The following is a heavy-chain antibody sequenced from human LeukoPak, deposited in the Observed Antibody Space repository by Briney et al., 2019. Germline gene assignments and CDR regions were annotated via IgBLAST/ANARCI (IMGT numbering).Heavy chain of an antibody. CDR2: ISAYNGNT. J-gene: IGHJ5*02. Sequence: ASVKVSCKASGYTFTSYGISWVRQAPGQGLEWMGWISAYNGNTNYAQKLQGRVTMTRNTSISTAYMELSSLRSEDTAVYYCARAREVLLWFGELDNWFDPWGQGTLVTVSS. CDR3: ARAREVLLWFGELDNWFDP. D-gene: IGHD3-10*01. CDR1: GYTFTSYG. V-gene: IGHV1-18*01.